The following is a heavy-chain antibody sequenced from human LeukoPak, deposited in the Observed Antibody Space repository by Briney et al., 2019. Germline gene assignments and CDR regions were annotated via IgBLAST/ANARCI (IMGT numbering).Heavy chain of an antibody. V-gene: IGHV4-38-2*02. J-gene: IGHJ4*02. Sequence: SETLSLTCSVSGYSISSGYYWGWIRQPPGKGLEWIGSIYHSGSTYYNPSLKSRVTISVDTSKNQFSLKLSSVTAADTAVYYCARASGSLGVNTYYFDYWGQGTLVTVSS. D-gene: IGHD2-15*01. CDR3: ARASGSLGVNTYYFDY. CDR1: GYSISSGYY. CDR2: IYHSGST.